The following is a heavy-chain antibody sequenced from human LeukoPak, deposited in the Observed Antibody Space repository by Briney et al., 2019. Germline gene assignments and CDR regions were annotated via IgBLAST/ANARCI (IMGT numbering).Heavy chain of an antibody. CDR1: AYTFTSYG. CDR3: ARESLAGAKYYYGMDV. J-gene: IGHJ6*02. V-gene: IGHV1-18*01. CDR2: IGTYSGST. D-gene: IGHD4-17*01. Sequence: GASVKVSCKASAYTFTSYGISWVRQAPGQGLEWMGWIGTYSGSTNYAQKLQGRVTMTTDTSTSTAYMELRSLRSDDPAVYCCARESLAGAKYYYGMDVWGQGTTVTVSS.